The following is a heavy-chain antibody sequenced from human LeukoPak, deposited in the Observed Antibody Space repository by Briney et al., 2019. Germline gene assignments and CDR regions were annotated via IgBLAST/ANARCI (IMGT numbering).Heavy chain of an antibody. Sequence: PGGSLRLSCADSGFSFTSHWMSWVRQAPGKGLEWVARMNLDGSEKYYVDSVKGRFTISRDNAKTSLYLEMNSLRAEDTAVYYCARDATYCTNGVCYTRFDYWGQGTLLTVSS. D-gene: IGHD2-8*01. CDR2: MNLDGSEK. V-gene: IGHV3-7*01. CDR1: GFSFTSHW. CDR3: ARDATYCTNGVCYTRFDY. J-gene: IGHJ4*02.